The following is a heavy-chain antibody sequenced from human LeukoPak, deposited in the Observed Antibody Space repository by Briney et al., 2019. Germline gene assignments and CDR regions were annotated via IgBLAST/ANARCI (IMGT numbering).Heavy chain of an antibody. CDR3: ARDGYCSGGSCYSFDP. CDR1: GFTFSSYA. J-gene: IGHJ5*02. Sequence: QPGRSLRLSCAASGFTFSSYAMHWVRQAPGKGLEWVAVISYDGSNKYYADSVKGRFTISRDSSKNTLYLQMNSLRAEDTAVYYCARDGYCSGGSCYSFDPWGQGTLVTVSS. V-gene: IGHV3-30-3*01. CDR2: ISYDGSNK. D-gene: IGHD2-15*01.